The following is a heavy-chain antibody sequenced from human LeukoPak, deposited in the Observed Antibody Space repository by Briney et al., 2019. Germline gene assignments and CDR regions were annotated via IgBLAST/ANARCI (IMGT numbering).Heavy chain of an antibody. CDR2: INPNSGGT. CDR1: GYTFTGYY. Sequence: ASVKVSCKASGYTFTGYYMHWVRQAPGQGLEWMGWINPNSGGTNYAQKFQGWVTMTRDTSISTAYMELSRLRSDDTAVYYCARDRGVVQGYFDYWGQGTLVTVSS. D-gene: IGHD3-10*01. V-gene: IGHV1-2*04. J-gene: IGHJ4*02. CDR3: ARDRGVVQGYFDY.